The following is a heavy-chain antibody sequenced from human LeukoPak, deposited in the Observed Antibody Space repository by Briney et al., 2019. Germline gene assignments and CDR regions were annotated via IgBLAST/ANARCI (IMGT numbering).Heavy chain of an antibody. CDR3: ARGQYSYGSYFDY. J-gene: IGHJ4*02. V-gene: IGHV4-34*01. CDR2: INHSGST. CDR1: GGSFSGYY. D-gene: IGHD5-18*01. Sequence: SETLSLTCAVYGGSFSGYYWSWIRQPPGKGLEWIGEINHSGSTNYNPSLRSRVTISVDTSKNQFSLKLSSVTAADTAVYYCARGQYSYGSYFDYWGQGTLVTVSS.